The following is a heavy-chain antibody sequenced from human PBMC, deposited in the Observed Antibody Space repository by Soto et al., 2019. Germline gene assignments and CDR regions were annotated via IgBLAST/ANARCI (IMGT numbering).Heavy chain of an antibody. CDR1: GYTFASYY. Sequence: GASVKVSCKASGYTFASYYVHWVRHAPGQGLEWMGIINPIGGTTTFAQQFQGRVTMTRDTSTSTVYMELSSLRSEDTAVYYCAIPYGSGTYYNAYFDYWGQGTLVTVSS. D-gene: IGHD3-10*01. CDR2: INPIGGTT. CDR3: AIPYGSGTYYNAYFDY. J-gene: IGHJ4*02. V-gene: IGHV1-46*03.